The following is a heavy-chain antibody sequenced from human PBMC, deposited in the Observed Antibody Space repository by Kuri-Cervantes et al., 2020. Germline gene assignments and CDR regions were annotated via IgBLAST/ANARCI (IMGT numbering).Heavy chain of an antibody. CDR1: GRSFNTYY. V-gene: IGHV4-34*01. D-gene: IGHD6-19*01. CDR2: INHSGST. J-gene: IGHJ4*02. Sequence: SETLSLTCAVYGRSFNTYYWSWIRQSPGRGLEWIGEINHSGSTNYNPSLKSRVTISVDTSKKQFSLKLTSVTAADTAVYYCAGTPSNRGSGWETVLYYFDYWGQGTLVTVSS. CDR3: AGTPSNRGSGWETVLYYFDY.